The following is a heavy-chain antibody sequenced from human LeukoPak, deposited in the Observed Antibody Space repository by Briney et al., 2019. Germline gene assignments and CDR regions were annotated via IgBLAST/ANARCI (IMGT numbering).Heavy chain of an antibody. V-gene: IGHV3-53*01. J-gene: IGHJ6*02. CDR2: IYSGGST. CDR3: TRIRDPPVLALSYGMDV. CDR1: GFTVSSNY. Sequence: GGSLRLSCAASGFTVSSNYMSWVRQAPGKGLEWVSVIYSGGSTYYADSVKGRFTISRDNSKNTLYLQMNSLRAEDTAVYYCTRIRDPPVLALSYGMDVWGQGTTVTVSS. D-gene: IGHD2-8*02.